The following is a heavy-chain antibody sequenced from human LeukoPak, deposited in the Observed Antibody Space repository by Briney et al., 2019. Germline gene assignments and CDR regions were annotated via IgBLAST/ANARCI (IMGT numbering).Heavy chain of an antibody. CDR3: ARRCSSTSCYYPDAFDI. CDR2: IYYSGST. J-gene: IGHJ3*02. D-gene: IGHD2-2*01. V-gene: IGHV4-39*01. Sequence: SETLSLTCTVSGGPISSSSYYWGWIRQPPGKGLEWIGSIYYSGSTYYNPSLKSRVTISVDTSKNQFSLKLSSVTAADTAVYYCARRCSSTSCYYPDAFDIWGQGTMVTVSS. CDR1: GGPISSSSYY.